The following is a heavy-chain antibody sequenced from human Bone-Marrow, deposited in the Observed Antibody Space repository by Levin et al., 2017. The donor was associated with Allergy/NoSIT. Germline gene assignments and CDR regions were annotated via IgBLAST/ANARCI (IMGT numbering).Heavy chain of an antibody. CDR2: ITASDSTA. V-gene: IGHV3-48*02. D-gene: IGHD6-19*01. J-gene: IGHJ1*01. CDR3: ARGGRGGWSDQFFRN. Sequence: GGSLRLSCAASGFTFSVYGMNWVRQAPGKGLEWVSYITASDSTALYADSVKGRFTISRDNAKNSLYLQMNSLRDEDTAVYYCARGGRGGWSDQFFRNWGQGTLVTVSS. CDR1: GFTFSVYG.